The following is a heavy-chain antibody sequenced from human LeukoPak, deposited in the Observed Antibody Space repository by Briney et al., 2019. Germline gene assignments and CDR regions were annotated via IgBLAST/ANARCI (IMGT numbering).Heavy chain of an antibody. V-gene: IGHV3-30-3*01. CDR3: ARCFGSGPLWDYYGMDV. CDR1: GFTFSSYA. CDR2: ISYDGSNK. J-gene: IGHJ6*02. D-gene: IGHD3-3*01. Sequence: GGSLRLSCAASGFTFSSYAMHWVRQAPGKGLEWVAVISYDGSNKYYADSVKGRFTISRDNSKNTLYLQMNSLRAEDTAVYYCARCFGSGPLWDYYGMDVWGQGTTVTVSS.